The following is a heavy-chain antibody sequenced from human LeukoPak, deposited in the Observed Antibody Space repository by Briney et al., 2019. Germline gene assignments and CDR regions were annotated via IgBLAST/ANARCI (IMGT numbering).Heavy chain of an antibody. D-gene: IGHD3-3*01. Sequence: GASVKVSCKASGGTFSSYAISWVRQAPGQGLEWMGGIIPIFGTANYAQKFQGRVTITADESTSTAYMGLSSLRSEDTAVYYCARGLGLEWLAYHWGQGTLVTVSS. CDR2: IIPIFGTA. J-gene: IGHJ5*02. CDR1: GGTFSSYA. CDR3: ARGLGLEWLAYH. V-gene: IGHV1-69*13.